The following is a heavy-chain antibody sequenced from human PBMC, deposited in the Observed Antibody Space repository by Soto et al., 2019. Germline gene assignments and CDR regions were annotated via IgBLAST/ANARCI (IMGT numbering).Heavy chain of an antibody. CDR3: VRDMQLWRLDS. CDR1: GFIVNSNY. V-gene: IGHV3-66*01. D-gene: IGHD2-21*01. J-gene: IGHJ4*02. Sequence: GGSLRLSCAASGFIVNSNYMSWVRQAPGKGLEWVSVIYSGGSTYYADSVKGRFTISRDDSKNTLYLHMNSLRAEDTAVYYCVRDMQLWRLDSWGQGTLVTVSS. CDR2: IYSGGST.